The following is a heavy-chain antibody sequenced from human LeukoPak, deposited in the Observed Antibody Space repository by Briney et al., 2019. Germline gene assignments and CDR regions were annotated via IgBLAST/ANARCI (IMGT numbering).Heavy chain of an antibody. J-gene: IGHJ4*02. CDR3: ARGGGTYYYDSSGYYYY. Sequence: SETLSLTCTLSGGSISSSSYYWGWIRQPPGKGLEWLVRIYYSGSTSYNPSLKSRVTISVDTSKNQFSLKLSSVTAADTAVYFCARGGGTYYYDSSGYYYYWGQGTLVTASS. CDR1: GGSISSSSYY. D-gene: IGHD3-22*01. V-gene: IGHV4-39*01. CDR2: IYYSGST.